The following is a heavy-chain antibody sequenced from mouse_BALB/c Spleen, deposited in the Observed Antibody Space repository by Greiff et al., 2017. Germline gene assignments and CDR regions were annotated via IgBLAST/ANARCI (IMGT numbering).Heavy chain of an antibody. J-gene: IGHJ1*01. CDR2: ISYSGST. D-gene: IGHD2-2*01. V-gene: IGHV3-2*02. CDR1: GYSITSDYA. CDR3: ARWDGYDRWYFDV. Sequence: EVKLQESGPGLVKPSQSLSLTCTVTGYSITSDYAWNWIRQFPGNKLEWMGYISYSGSTSYNPSLKSRISITRDTSKNQFFLQLNSVTTEDTATYYCARWDGYDRWYFDVWGAGTTVTVSS.